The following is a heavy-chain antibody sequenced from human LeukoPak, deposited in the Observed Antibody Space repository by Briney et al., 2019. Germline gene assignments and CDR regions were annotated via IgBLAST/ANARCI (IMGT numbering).Heavy chain of an antibody. CDR3: AKEDLGYCSSTSCYFGKNAFDI. Sequence: GGSLRLSCAASGFTFSSYGMHWVRQAPGKGLEWVAFIRYDGSNKYYADSVKGRFTISRDNSKNTLYLQMNSLRAEDTAVYYCAKEDLGYCSSTSCYFGKNAFDIWGQGTMVTVSS. J-gene: IGHJ3*02. V-gene: IGHV3-30*02. CDR1: GFTFSSYG. CDR2: IRYDGSNK. D-gene: IGHD2-2*01.